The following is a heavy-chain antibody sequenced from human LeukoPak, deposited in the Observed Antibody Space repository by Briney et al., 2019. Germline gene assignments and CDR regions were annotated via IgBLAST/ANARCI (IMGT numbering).Heavy chain of an antibody. Sequence: SETLSLTCAVYGGSFSGYYWSWIRQPPGKGLEWIGEINHSGSTNYNPSLKSRVTISVDTSKNQFSLKLGSVTAADTAVYYCARGLISSSWYRRDYFDYWGQGTLVTVSS. D-gene: IGHD6-13*01. J-gene: IGHJ4*02. CDR2: INHSGST. V-gene: IGHV4-34*01. CDR3: ARGLISSSWYRRDYFDY. CDR1: GGSFSGYY.